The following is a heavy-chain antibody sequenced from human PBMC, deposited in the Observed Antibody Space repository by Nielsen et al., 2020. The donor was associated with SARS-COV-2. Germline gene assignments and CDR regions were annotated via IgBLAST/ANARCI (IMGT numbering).Heavy chain of an antibody. V-gene: IGHV3-48*03. CDR1: GSPLSSYE. CDR3: AREVGAGAFGF. J-gene: IGHJ4*02. D-gene: IGHD4/OR15-4a*01. CDR2: ISGGGITR. Sequence: GGTLRLTCAASGSPLSSYELNWARQAPGKGVEWVASISGGGITRFYADSVKGRFTISRDNAKNSLFLQMNSLRAEYTATYYCAREVGAGAFGFWGQGTPVTVSS.